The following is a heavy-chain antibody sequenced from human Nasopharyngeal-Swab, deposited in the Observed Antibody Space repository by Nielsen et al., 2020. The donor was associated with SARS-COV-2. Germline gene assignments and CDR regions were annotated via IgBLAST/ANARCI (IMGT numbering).Heavy chain of an antibody. Sequence: ASVKVSCKASGYTFTSYGISWVRQAPGQGLEWMGWISAHNGNTNYAQKLQGRVTMTTDTSTSTAYMELRSLRSDDTAVYYCARRTTFYGSGSLLHYYYYYGMDVWGQGTTVTVSS. J-gene: IGHJ6*02. CDR1: GYTFTSYG. D-gene: IGHD3-10*01. CDR3: ARRTTFYGSGSLLHYYYYYGMDV. CDR2: ISAHNGNT. V-gene: IGHV1-18*01.